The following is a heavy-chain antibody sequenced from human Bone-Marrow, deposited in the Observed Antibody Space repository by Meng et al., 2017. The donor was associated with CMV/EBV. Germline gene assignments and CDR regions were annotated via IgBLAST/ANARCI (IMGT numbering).Heavy chain of an antibody. V-gene: IGHV1-2*02. Sequence: ASVKVSCKASGGTFSSYAISWVRQAPGQGLEWMGWINPNSGGTNYAQKFQGRVTMTRDTSISTAYMELSRLRSDDTAVYYCARDYYDSSGYYNFDYWGQGTLVTVSS. D-gene: IGHD3-22*01. CDR3: ARDYYDSSGYYNFDY. CDR1: GGTFSSYA. CDR2: INPNSGGT. J-gene: IGHJ4*02.